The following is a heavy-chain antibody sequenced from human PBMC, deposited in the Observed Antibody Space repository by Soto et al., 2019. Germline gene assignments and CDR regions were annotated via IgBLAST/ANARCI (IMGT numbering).Heavy chain of an antibody. J-gene: IGHJ3*02. V-gene: IGHV1-18*04. CDR2: ISAYNGNT. CDR1: GYTCTSYG. Sequence: ASVKVSCKASGYTCTSYGISWVRQAPGQGLEWMGWISAYNGNTNYAQKLQGRVTMTTDTSTSTAYMELRSLRSDDTAVYYCARDSWSGLTNAFDIWGQGTMVTVSS. D-gene: IGHD2-21*02. CDR3: ARDSWSGLTNAFDI.